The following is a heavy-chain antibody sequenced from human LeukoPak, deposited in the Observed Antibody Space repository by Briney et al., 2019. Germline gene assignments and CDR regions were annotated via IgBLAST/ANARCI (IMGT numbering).Heavy chain of an antibody. J-gene: IGHJ4*02. CDR3: AKDQRGPGSSSWYPTDIDY. Sequence: SGGSLRLSCASSGFTFSSYAMSWVRQAPGKGLEWVSTIGGTGVRTYYADSVKGRFTISRDNSKNTLYLQMNSLRAEDTAVYYCAKDQRGPGSSSWYPTDIDYWGQGTLVTVSS. CDR1: GFTFSSYA. D-gene: IGHD6-13*01. V-gene: IGHV3-23*01. CDR2: IGGTGVRT.